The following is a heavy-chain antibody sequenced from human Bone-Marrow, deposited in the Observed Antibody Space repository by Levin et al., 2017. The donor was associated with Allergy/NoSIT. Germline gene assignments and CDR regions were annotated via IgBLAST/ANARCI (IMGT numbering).Heavy chain of an antibody. CDR2: IYSSGST. D-gene: IGHD3-16*01. J-gene: IGHJ4*02. CDR1: GDSISSDSYY. Sequence: TSETLSLTCTVSGDSISSDSYYWSWIRQPAGRGLEWIGRIYSSGSTNYNPSLKSRVSISVDTSKNHFSLKLSSVTAADTAVYYCARGGLPESDYWGQGTLVTVSS. V-gene: IGHV4-61*02. CDR3: ARGGLPESDY.